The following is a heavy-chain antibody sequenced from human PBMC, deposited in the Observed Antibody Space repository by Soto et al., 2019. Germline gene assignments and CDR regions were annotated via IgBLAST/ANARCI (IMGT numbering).Heavy chain of an antibody. CDR3: ARELRFFGVVPYGMDV. V-gene: IGHV1-2*04. CDR1: GYTFTGYY. CDR2: INPNSGGT. D-gene: IGHD3-3*01. Sequence: ASVKVSCKASGYTFTGYYMHWVRQAPGQGLEWMGWINPNSGGTNYAQKFQGWVTMTRDTSISTAYMELSRLRSDDTAVYYCARELRFFGVVPYGMDVWGQGTTVTVSS. J-gene: IGHJ6*02.